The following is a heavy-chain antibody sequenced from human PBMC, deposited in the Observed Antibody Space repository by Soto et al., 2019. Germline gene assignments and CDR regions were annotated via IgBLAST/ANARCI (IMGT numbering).Heavy chain of an antibody. CDR2: VSVSGGSTYST. Sequence: PGGSLRLSCAASGFIFSSYAMSWVRQAPGKGLEWVASVSVSGGSTYSTYYADSVRGRLTISRDDSRNTMYLQMSSLRAEDTDLYYYSYNYYLDVWGKGTLVTVSS. J-gene: IGHJ6*03. CDR1: GFIFSSYA. V-gene: IGHV3-23*01. CDR3: SYNYYLDV.